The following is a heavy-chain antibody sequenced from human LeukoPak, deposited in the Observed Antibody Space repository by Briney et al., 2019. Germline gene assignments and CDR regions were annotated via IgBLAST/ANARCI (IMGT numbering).Heavy chain of an antibody. CDR3: ARQSTQLWLRFLYY. Sequence: GESLKISCKGSGYSFTSYWIGWVRRMPGKGLEWMGIIYPGDSDTRYSPSFQGQVTISADNSISTAYLQWSSLKASDTAMYYCARQSTQLWLRFLYYWGQGNLGTVSS. CDR2: IYPGDSDT. V-gene: IGHV5-51*01. J-gene: IGHJ4*02. D-gene: IGHD5-18*01. CDR1: GYSFTSYW.